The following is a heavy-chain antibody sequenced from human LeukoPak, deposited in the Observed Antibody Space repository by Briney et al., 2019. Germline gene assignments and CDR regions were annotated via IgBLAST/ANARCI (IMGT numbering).Heavy chain of an antibody. V-gene: IGHV4-61*08. CDR1: GGSISSGGYY. D-gene: IGHD2-21*02. CDR2: IYYSRST. J-gene: IGHJ6*02. Sequence: SETLSLTCTVSGGSISSGGYYWSWIRQPPGKGLEGIVYIYYSRSTNYNPSLKSRVTISVDTSKNQFSLKLSSVTAADTAVYYCARTVYCGGDCYSETDYYYGMDVWGQGTTVTVSS. CDR3: ARTVYCGGDCYSETDYYYGMDV.